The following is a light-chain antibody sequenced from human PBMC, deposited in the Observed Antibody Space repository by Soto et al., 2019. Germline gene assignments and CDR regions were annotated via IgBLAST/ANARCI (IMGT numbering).Light chain of an antibody. CDR3: QQRSKWPPYT. CDR2: DAS. Sequence: EIVLTQSPATLSLSPGERATLSCRASPSVISYLAWYQQRPGQAPRLLISDASDRATGVPARFSGSGSGTDFTLTISSLEPEDSAVYYCQQRSKWPPYTFGQGTKLQI. CDR1: PSVISY. V-gene: IGKV3-11*01. J-gene: IGKJ2*01.